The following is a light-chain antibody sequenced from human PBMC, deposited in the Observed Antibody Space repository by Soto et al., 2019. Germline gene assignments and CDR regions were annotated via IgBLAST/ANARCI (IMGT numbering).Light chain of an antibody. CDR1: QTIRSW. CDR2: KAS. J-gene: IGKJ4*01. Sequence: IQMTQSPSTLSASVGDRVTITCRSSQTIRSWLAWYQQKPGKAPRLLIYKASSLESGVPSRFSGSGSGTEFTLTISSLQPDDSATYYCQQYDNYSTFGGGTEVEIK. V-gene: IGKV1-5*03. CDR3: QQYDNYST.